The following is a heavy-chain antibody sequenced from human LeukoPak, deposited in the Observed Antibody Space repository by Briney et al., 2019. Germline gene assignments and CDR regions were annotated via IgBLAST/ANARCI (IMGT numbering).Heavy chain of an antibody. CDR3: AKAYCSSTSCPLDH. J-gene: IGHJ4*02. Sequence: GGSLRLSCAASGFTFSSYAMSWVRQAPGKGLEWVSAISGSGGSTYYADSVKGRFTISRDNSKNTLYLQMNSLRAEDTAVYYCAKAYCSSTSCPLDHWGQGTLVTVSS. CDR1: GFTFSSYA. CDR2: ISGSGGST. V-gene: IGHV3-23*01. D-gene: IGHD2-2*01.